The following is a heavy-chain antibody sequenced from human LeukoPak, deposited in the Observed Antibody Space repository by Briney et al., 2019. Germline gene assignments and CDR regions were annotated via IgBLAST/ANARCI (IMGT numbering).Heavy chain of an antibody. CDR2: INNGGSTP. CDR1: GFTFSSYW. J-gene: IGHJ3*02. Sequence: GGSLRLSCAASGFTFSSYWMHWVRQAPGKGLVWVSHINNGGSTPNYADSVKGRFTVSRDNAKNTLSLQMNSLRAEDTAVYYCASRRTVPPTDSHAFDIWGQGTVVTVSS. D-gene: IGHD4-17*01. CDR3: ASRRTVPPTDSHAFDI. V-gene: IGHV3-74*01.